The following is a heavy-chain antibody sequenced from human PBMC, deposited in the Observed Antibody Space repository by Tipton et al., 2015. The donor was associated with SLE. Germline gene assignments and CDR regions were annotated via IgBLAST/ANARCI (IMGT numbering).Heavy chain of an antibody. D-gene: IGHD3-3*01. CDR2: ISPSVST. CDR3: ASGTLEWSHEPDY. V-gene: IGHV4-34*01. CDR1: GESFSGYY. J-gene: IGHJ4*02. Sequence: TLSLTCAVYGESFSGYYWSWIRQPPGKGLEWIGEISPSVSTNYNPSLKSRVTISVDTSKNQYSLKLSSVTAADTAMFYCASGTLEWSHEPDYWGQGTLVTVSS.